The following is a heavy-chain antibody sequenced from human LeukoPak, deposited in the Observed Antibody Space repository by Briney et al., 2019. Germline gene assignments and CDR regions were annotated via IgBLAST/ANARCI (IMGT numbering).Heavy chain of an antibody. CDR1: GFTFSNGW. J-gene: IGHJ4*02. V-gene: IGHV3-15*01. CDR2: IKSKTDGGTT. Sequence: GGSLRLSSAASGFTFSNGWMSWVRQAPGKGLEWVGRIKSKTDGGTTDYAAPVNGKFTISRDDSKNTLYLQMNSLKTEDTAVYYCTTKYYYDNSGLFDYWGQGTLVTVSS. D-gene: IGHD3-22*01. CDR3: TTKYYYDNSGLFDY.